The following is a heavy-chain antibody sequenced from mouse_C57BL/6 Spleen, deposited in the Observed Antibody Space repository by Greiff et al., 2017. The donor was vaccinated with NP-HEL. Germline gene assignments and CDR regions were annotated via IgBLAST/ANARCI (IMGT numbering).Heavy chain of an antibody. CDR3: ATDYSNYFDY. CDR1: GYAFSSSW. J-gene: IGHJ2*02. D-gene: IGHD2-5*01. Sequence: QVQLQQPGPELVKPGASVKISCKASGYAFSSSWMHWVKQRPGQGLEWIGRIYPGDGDTNYNGKFKGKATLTADKSSSTAYMQLSSLTSEDSAVCLCATDYSNYFDYWGQGTSLTVSA. V-gene: IGHV1-82*01. CDR2: IYPGDGDT.